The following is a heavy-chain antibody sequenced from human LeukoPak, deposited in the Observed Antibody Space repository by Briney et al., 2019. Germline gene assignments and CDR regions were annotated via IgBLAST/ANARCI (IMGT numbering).Heavy chain of an antibody. V-gene: IGHV4-59*08. CDR1: GGSIYSYY. CDR3: ARLDRGSSSTKDAFDI. Sequence: SETLSLTCTVSGGSIYSYYWSWIRQPPGKGLEWIGYIYYSGSTNYNPSLKSRVTISVDTSKNQFSLKLSSVTAADTAVYYCARLDRGSSSTKDAFDIWGQGTMVTVSS. CDR2: IYYSGST. D-gene: IGHD6-6*01. J-gene: IGHJ3*02.